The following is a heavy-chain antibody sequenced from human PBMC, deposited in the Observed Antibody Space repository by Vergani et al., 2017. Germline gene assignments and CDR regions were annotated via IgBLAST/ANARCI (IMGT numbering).Heavy chain of an antibody. D-gene: IGHD5-24*01. V-gene: IGHV3-74*01. J-gene: IGHJ4*02. CDR1: GFTFDDYT. Sequence: VQLVESGGVVVQPGGSLRLSCAASGFTFDDYTMHWVRQAPGKGLEWVSRINSDGSSTSYADSVKGRFTISRDNAKNTLYLQMNSLRAEDTAVYYCAREGWLQSNLNIDYWGQGTLVTVSS. CDR3: AREGWLQSNLNIDY. CDR2: INSDGSST.